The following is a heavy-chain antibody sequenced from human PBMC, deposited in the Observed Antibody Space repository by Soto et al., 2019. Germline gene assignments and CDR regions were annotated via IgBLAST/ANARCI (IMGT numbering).Heavy chain of an antibody. J-gene: IGHJ4*02. D-gene: IGHD3-16*01. CDR2: ISGSGGRS. V-gene: IGHV3-23*01. CDR1: GFTFSNYA. Sequence: EVQLLDSGGGLVQPGGSLRLSCAASGFTFSNYAMTWVRQGPGKGLEWVSGISGSGGRSYYADSVKGRFTISRDNPKRTLYLQMNSLRAEDRAVYYCAKAYFVWSSEQPYYFDYWGQGTLATVSP. CDR3: AKAYFVWSSEQPYYFDY.